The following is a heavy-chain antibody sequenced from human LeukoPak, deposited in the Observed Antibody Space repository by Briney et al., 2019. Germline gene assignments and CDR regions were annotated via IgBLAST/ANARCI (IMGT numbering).Heavy chain of an antibody. CDR1: GFTFSSYG. CDR3: ARGVEYSSSFPFDY. Sequence: GGSLRLSCAASGFTFSSYGMHWVRQAPGKGLEWVAVIWYDGSNKYYADSVKGRFTISRDNSKNTLYLQMNSLRAEDTAVYYCARGVEYSSSFPFDYWGQGTLVTVSS. D-gene: IGHD6-6*01. V-gene: IGHV3-33*01. CDR2: IWYDGSNK. J-gene: IGHJ4*02.